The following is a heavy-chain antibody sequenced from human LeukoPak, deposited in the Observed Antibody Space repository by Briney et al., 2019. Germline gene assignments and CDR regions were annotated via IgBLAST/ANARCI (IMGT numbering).Heavy chain of an antibody. V-gene: IGHV1-8*01. D-gene: IGHD5-12*01. CDR1: GYTFISYD. Sequence: ASVKVSCKASGYTFISYDFNWVRQAPGQGLEWMGWMNPDNGNTGYAQKFQGRVTMTRDTSISTAYMELSSLRAEDTAVYYCAREMRGGGYECCDFDQWGQGTLVTVSS. J-gene: IGHJ5*02. CDR3: AREMRGGGYECCDFDQ. CDR2: MNPDNGNT.